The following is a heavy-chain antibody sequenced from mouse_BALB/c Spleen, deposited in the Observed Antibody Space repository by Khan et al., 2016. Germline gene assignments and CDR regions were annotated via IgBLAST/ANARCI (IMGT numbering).Heavy chain of an antibody. CDR3: ARGRQLGLRYFDY. CDR2: INSNGGNT. V-gene: IGHV5-6-3*01. J-gene: IGHJ2*01. D-gene: IGHD3-2*01. CDR1: GFTFSSYG. Sequence: EVELVESGGGLVQHGGSLKLSCAASGFTFSSYGMSWVRQTPDKRLELVATINSNGGNTYYPDSVKGRFTISRDNAKNTLYLQLNSLKSEDTAMYYCARGRQLGLRYFDYWGQGTTLTVSS.